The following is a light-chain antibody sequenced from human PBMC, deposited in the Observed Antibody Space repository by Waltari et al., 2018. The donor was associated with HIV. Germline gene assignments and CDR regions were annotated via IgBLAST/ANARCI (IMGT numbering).Light chain of an antibody. J-gene: IGLJ1*01. V-gene: IGLV2-8*01. CDR3: SSYAGGSNFV. CDR2: DVN. Sequence: QSALTQPPSASGSAGQSVTIPCTGGSDDAGRYDYFSWYQQHPGTAPKVIIYDVNERPSGFPDRFSVFKSGNTASLTVSGLQAEDEADYYFSSYAGGSNFVFGTGTKVTVV. CDR1: SDDAGRYDY.